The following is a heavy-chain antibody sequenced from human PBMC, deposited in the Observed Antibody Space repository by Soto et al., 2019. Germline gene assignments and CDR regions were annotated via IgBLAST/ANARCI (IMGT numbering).Heavy chain of an antibody. J-gene: IGHJ4*02. CDR1: GFTFSSYG. CDR3: ARDGRAYSYGVFDS. V-gene: IGHV3-33*01. D-gene: IGHD5-18*01. CDR2: IWYDGSNK. Sequence: GGSLRLSCAASGFTFSSYGMHWVRQAPGKGLEWVAAIWYDGSNKYYADSVKGRFTISRDNSKNTLYLQMNSLRAEDTAVYYCARDGRAYSYGVFDSWGQGTMVTSPQ.